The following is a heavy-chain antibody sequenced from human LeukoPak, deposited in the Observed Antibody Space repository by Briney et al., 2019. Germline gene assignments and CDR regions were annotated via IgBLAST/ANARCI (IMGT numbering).Heavy chain of an antibody. J-gene: IGHJ4*02. CDR3: ARSGHIYYGSGSFFDY. Sequence: SETLSLTCTVSGGSINSYYWSWVRQPPGKGLEWIGFIHYGGSTNHNPSLKSRVSISVDTSKSQFSLKLSSVTAADTAIYYCARSGHIYYGSGSFFDYWGQGTLVTVSS. CDR1: GGSINSYY. CDR2: IHYGGST. V-gene: IGHV4-59*01. D-gene: IGHD3-10*01.